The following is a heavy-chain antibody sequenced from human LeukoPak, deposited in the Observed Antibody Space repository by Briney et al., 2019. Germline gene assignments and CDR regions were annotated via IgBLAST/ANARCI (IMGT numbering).Heavy chain of an antibody. CDR1: GFTFSTYG. CDR2: IWYDGSNK. D-gene: IGHD3-22*01. J-gene: IGHJ4*02. CDR3: ARDDSGAQYNFDY. Sequence: GGSLRLSCVASGFTFSTYGMHWVRQAPGKGLEWVAIIWYDGSNKYYADSVKGRFTISRDNSKNTLYLQMNSLRAEDTAVYYCARDDSGAQYNFDYWGQGTLVTVSS. V-gene: IGHV3-33*01.